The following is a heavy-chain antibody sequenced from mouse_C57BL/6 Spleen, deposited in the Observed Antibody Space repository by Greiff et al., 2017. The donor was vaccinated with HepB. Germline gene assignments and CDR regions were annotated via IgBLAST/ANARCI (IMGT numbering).Heavy chain of an antibody. CDR3: VRLYYRSHWYFDV. Sequence: QVQLQQPGAELVRPGSSVKLSCKASGYTFTSYWMHWVKQRPIQGLEWIGNIDPSDSETHYNQKFKDKATLTVDKSSSTAYMQLSSLTSEDSAVYYWVRLYYRSHWYFDVWGTGTTVTVSS. V-gene: IGHV1-52*01. CDR1: GYTFTSYW. CDR2: IDPSDSET. J-gene: IGHJ1*03. D-gene: IGHD2-14*01.